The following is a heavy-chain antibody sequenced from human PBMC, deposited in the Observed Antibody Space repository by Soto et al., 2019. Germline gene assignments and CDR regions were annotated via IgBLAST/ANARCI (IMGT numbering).Heavy chain of an antibody. CDR2: ISYDGSNK. Sequence: GGSLRLSCAASGFTFSSYATHWVRQAPGKGLEWVAVISYDGSNKYYADSVKGRFTISRDNSKNTLYLQMNSLRAEDTAVYYCARDRLRSGSFDYWGQGTLVTVSS. CDR1: GFTFSSYA. J-gene: IGHJ4*02. CDR3: ARDRLRSGSFDY. D-gene: IGHD3-10*01. V-gene: IGHV3-30-3*01.